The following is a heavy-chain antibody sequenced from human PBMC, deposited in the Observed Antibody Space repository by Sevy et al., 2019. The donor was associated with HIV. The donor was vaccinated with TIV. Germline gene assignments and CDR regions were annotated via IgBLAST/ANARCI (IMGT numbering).Heavy chain of an antibody. Sequence: GGSLRLSCAASGFTFSSYGMHWVRQAPGKGLEWVAFIWYDGSDKYYADSVKGRFAISRDNSKNTLYLQMNTLRIEDTAVYYCASDILTGSDYWGQGTLVTGSS. J-gene: IGHJ4*02. V-gene: IGHV3-30*02. CDR1: GFTFSSYG. D-gene: IGHD3-9*01. CDR2: IWYDGSDK. CDR3: ASDILTGSDY.